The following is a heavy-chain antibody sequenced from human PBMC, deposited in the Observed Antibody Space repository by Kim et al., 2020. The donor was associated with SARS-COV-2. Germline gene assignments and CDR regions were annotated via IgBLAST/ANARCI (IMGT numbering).Heavy chain of an antibody. V-gene: IGHV1-69*13. CDR3: ARGYYGSGSYYTLPSHKYYYDGMDV. CDR2: IIPIFGTA. J-gene: IGHJ6*02. D-gene: IGHD3-10*01. CDR1: GGTFSSYA. Sequence: SVKVSCKASGGTFSSYAISWVRQAPGQGLEWMGGIIPIFGTANYAQKFQGRVTITADESTSTAYMELSSLRSEDTAVYYCARGYYGSGSYYTLPSHKYYYDGMDVWGQGTTVTVSS.